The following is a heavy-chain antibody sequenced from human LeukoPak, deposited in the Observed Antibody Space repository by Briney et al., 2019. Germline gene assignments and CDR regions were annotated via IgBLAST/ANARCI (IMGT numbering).Heavy chain of an antibody. V-gene: IGHV4-59*01. J-gene: IGHJ4*02. Sequence: SETLSLTCTVSGGSIRSYYWNWIRQAPGKGLEWVGFISYSGYTSYSPSLKSRVAISVDTAKSQFSLRLNSMTAADTAVYYCARGRNDNGGMFFDSWAQGNLVTVSS. CDR3: ARGRNDNGGMFFDS. CDR1: GGSIRSYY. CDR2: ISYSGYT. D-gene: IGHD4-23*01.